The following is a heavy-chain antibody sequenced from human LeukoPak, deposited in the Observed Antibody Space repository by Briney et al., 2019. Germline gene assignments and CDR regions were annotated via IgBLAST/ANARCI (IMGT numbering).Heavy chain of an antibody. D-gene: IGHD4-17*01. Sequence: GASVKVSCKASGYTFTNYGVSWVRQAPGQGLEWMGWISAYNGYTNYAQKFQFRVTMTTDTSTSTAYMELSSLRSEDTAVYYCARDNGDPYYFDYWGQGTLVTVSS. CDR2: ISAYNGYT. CDR1: GYTFTNYG. V-gene: IGHV1-18*01. CDR3: ARDNGDPYYFDY. J-gene: IGHJ4*02.